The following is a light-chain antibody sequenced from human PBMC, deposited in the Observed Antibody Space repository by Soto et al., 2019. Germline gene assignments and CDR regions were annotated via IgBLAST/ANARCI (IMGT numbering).Light chain of an antibody. V-gene: IGKV3-20*01. CDR1: QYMTRTY. CDR3: HQYDKAPQT. CDR2: AAS. J-gene: IGKJ2*01. Sequence: EIVLTQSPGTLSLSPGERATLSCRDSQYMTRTYIAWYQQKPGQAPRLLIYAASNRATGIPDKFSGSGSGTDYSLTITRLEPEDSAVYYCHQYDKAPQTFGQGTKVEIK.